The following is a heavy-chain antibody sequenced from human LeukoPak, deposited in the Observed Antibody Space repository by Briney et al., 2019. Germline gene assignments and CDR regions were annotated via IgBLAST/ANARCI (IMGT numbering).Heavy chain of an antibody. J-gene: IGHJ5*02. CDR2: MNPNSGNT. D-gene: IGHD3-10*01. CDR3: ARGGYYYGSGSYYFADWFDP. V-gene: IGHV1-8*03. Sequence: ASVKVSCKASGYTFTSYDINWVRQATGQGLEWVGWMNPNSGNTGYAQKFQGRVTITRNTSISTAYMELSSLRSEDTAVYYCARGGYYYGSGSYYFADWFDPWGQGTLVTVSS. CDR1: GYTFTSYD.